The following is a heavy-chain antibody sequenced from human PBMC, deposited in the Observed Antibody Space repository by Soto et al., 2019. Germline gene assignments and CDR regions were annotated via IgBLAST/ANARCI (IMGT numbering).Heavy chain of an antibody. J-gene: IGHJ5*02. CDR2: IKQDGSEK. V-gene: IGHV3-7*01. Sequence: PGGSLRLSCAASGFTFSSYWMSWVRQAPGKGLEWVANIKQDGSEKYYVDPVKGRFTISRDNAKNSLYLQMNSLRAEDTAVYHCARYHYYGSGSSNWFDPWGQGTLVTVSS. CDR1: GFTFSSYW. CDR3: ARYHYYGSGSSNWFDP. D-gene: IGHD3-10*01.